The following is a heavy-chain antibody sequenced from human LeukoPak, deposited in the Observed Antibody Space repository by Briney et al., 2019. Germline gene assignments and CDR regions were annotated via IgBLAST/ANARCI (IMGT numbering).Heavy chain of an antibody. CDR1: GGSISSGGYS. D-gene: IGHD4-23*01. J-gene: IGHJ4*02. Sequence: PSETLSLTCAVSGGSISSGGYSWSWIRQPPGTGLEWIGYIYHSGSTYYNPSLKSRVTISVDRSKNQFSLKLSSVTAADTAVYYCARAVADYFDYWGQGTLVTVSS. V-gene: IGHV4-30-2*01. CDR3: ARAVADYFDY. CDR2: IYHSGST.